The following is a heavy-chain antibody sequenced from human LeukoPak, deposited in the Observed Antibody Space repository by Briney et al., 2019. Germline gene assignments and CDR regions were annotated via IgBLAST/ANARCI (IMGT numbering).Heavy chain of an antibody. Sequence: SETLSLTCTVSGGSISSYYWSWIRQPAGKGLGWIGRIYTSGSTNYNPSPKSRVTMSVDTSKNQFSLKLSSVTAADTAVYYCAREEFMGDCSGGSCRQDDAFDIWGQGTMVTVSS. CDR1: GGSISSYY. J-gene: IGHJ3*02. V-gene: IGHV4-4*07. CDR3: AREEFMGDCSGGSCRQDDAFDI. CDR2: IYTSGST. D-gene: IGHD2-15*01.